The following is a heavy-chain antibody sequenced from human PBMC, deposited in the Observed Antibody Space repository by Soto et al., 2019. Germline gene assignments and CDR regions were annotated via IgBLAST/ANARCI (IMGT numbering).Heavy chain of an antibody. Sequence: GGSLRLSCAASGFTFSSYAISWVRQAPGKGLEWVSAISGSGGSTYYADSVKGRFTISRDNSKNTLYRQMNSLRAEDTAVYYCAKDPRGYSGYDFGPYYYYMDVWGKGTTVTVSS. CDR3: AKDPRGYSGYDFGPYYYYMDV. J-gene: IGHJ6*03. CDR1: GFTFSSYA. D-gene: IGHD5-12*01. V-gene: IGHV3-23*01. CDR2: ISGSGGST.